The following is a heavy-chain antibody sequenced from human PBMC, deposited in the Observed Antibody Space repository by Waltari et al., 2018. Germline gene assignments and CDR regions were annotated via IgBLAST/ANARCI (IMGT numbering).Heavy chain of an antibody. CDR2: INHRGST. CDR3: ARWGLQRAFDI. CDR1: GGSFSGYY. Sequence: QVQLQQWGAGLLKPSETLSLTCAVYGGSFSGYYWSWIRQPPGKGLEWIGEINHRGSTNYNPSLKSRVTISVDTSKNQFSLKLSSVTAADTAVYYCARWGLQRAFDIWGQGTMVTVSS. J-gene: IGHJ3*02. V-gene: IGHV4-34*01. D-gene: IGHD6-25*01.